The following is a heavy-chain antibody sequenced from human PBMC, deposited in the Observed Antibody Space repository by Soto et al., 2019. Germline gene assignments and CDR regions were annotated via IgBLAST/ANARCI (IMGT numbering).Heavy chain of an antibody. CDR1: GFSLSTSGVG. Sequence: QITLKESGPPRVKPTQTLTLTCTFSGFSLSTSGVGVGCIRQPPGKALERLALIYWVDDKRYNPSLKSRLTITKDTSKNQVVLTMTNMDPVDTATYYCAHRVGLQGNWNGGYFDFWGQGALVTVSS. D-gene: IGHD1-1*01. V-gene: IGHV2-5*02. J-gene: IGHJ4*02. CDR2: IYWVDDK. CDR3: AHRVGLQGNWNGGYFDF.